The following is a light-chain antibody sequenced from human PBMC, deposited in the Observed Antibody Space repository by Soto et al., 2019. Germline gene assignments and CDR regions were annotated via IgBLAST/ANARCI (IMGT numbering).Light chain of an antibody. Sequence: EVVLTQSPATLSLSPGEGATLSCRASQSIGNYLAWYQQKPGQAPRLLIYATSNRATGIPARFSGSGSGTDFTLTISSLEPEDFGVYYCQQYGFSPMYTFGQGTKLEI. CDR3: QQYGFSPMYT. J-gene: IGKJ2*01. V-gene: IGKV3-11*01. CDR2: ATS. CDR1: QSIGNY.